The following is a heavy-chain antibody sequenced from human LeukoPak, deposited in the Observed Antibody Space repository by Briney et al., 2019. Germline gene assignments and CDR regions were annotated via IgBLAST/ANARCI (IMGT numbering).Heavy chain of an antibody. CDR2: INSDGSST. D-gene: IGHD6-13*01. CDR3: AKLYTSRWYNDY. J-gene: IGHJ4*02. Sequence: PGGSLRLSCAASGFTFSSYWMHWVRQAPGKGLVWVSRINSDGSSTTYADSVKGRFTISRDNSKNTLYLQMNSLRAEDTAVYYCAKLYTSRWYNDYWGQGTLVTVSS. CDR1: GFTFSSYW. V-gene: IGHV3-74*03.